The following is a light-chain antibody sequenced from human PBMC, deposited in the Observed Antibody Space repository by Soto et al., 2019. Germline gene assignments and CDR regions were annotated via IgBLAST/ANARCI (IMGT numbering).Light chain of an antibody. CDR1: QSITYW. V-gene: IGKV1-5*01. Sequence: IQMTQSPSSLSAAVGDRVTITCRASQSITYWLAWYQQKPGRAPKPLIYDVLNLQSGVSSRFSGSGSGTEFALTISSLQPDDSATYYCQQYHSFSFTFGQGTKLEIK. J-gene: IGKJ2*01. CDR3: QQYHSFSFT. CDR2: DVL.